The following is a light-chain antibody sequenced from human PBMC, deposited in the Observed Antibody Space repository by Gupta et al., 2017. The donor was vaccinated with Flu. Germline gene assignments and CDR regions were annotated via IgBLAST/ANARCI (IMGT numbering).Light chain of an antibody. Sequence: HSALTQPPSASRSPRQSVTISCTAPTSEFDPSNYPAWFQQHPGNVPHVIIYEVNKRPAGVPDRFSGYKSGNTASLTVSGLQAEDEAAYYCGSDVGNNRYVFGAGTKVNVL. CDR3: GSDVGNNRYV. CDR2: EVN. CDR1: TSEFDPSNY. V-gene: IGLV2-8*01. J-gene: IGLJ1*01.